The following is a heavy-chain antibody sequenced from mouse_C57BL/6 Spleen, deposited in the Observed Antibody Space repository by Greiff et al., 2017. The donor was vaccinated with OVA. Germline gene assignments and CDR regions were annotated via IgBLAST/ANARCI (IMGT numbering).Heavy chain of an antibody. CDR1: GFTFTDYY. D-gene: IGHD1-1*02. V-gene: IGHV7-3*01. CDR3: ARKGVADWYFDV. CDR2: IRNKANGYTT. J-gene: IGHJ1*03. Sequence: EVKVVESGGGLVQPGGSLSLSCAASGFTFTDYYMSWVRQPPGKALEWLGFIRNKANGYTTEYSASVKGRFTISRDNSQSILYLQMNALRAEDSATYYCARKGVADWYFDVWGTGTTVTVSS.